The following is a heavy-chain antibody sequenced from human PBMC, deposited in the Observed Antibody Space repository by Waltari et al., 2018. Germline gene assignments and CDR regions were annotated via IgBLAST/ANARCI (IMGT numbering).Heavy chain of an antibody. D-gene: IGHD1-1*01. CDR1: GGSFGSYS. J-gene: IGHJ6*02. CDR3: ARLAGKLAKGDGLDV. CDR2: IVHSGSA. Sequence: QVHLQQWGAGLLKPSETLSLTCTVYGGSFGSYSWSWIRQPPGKGLEWIGEIVHSGSANYNPSLKSRVTLSADRSKNQISLNLTSVTAADTAVYYCARLAGKLAKGDGLDVWGQGTSVTVSS. V-gene: IGHV4-34*12.